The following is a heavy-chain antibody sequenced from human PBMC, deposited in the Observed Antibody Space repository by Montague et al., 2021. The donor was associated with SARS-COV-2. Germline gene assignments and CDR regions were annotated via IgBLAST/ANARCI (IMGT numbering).Heavy chain of an antibody. J-gene: IGHJ4*02. Sequence: SETLSLTCSVSGASVSSSDYYWAWIRQPPGKGLEWIGSFYYSGNTYYNPSLRSRVTISVDTSKNQFSLKQSSVAAADTAVYYCARDSCRDSSGYFQAGLDYWGQGTLVTVSS. V-gene: IGHV4-39*07. CDR2: FYYSGNT. CDR1: GASVSSSDYY. CDR3: ARDSCRDSSGYFQAGLDY. D-gene: IGHD3-22*01.